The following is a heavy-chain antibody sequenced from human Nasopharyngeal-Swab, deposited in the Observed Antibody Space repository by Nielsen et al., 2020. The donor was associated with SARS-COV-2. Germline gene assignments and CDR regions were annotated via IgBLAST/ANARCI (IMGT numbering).Heavy chain of an antibody. CDR2: INDPGSST. J-gene: IGHJ4*02. D-gene: IGHD3-16*02. V-gene: IGHV3-74*01. CDR3: ARMGATYYVNVWGSFRYDY. CDR1: GFTFSGYW. Sequence: GESLKISCAASGFTFSGYWMHWVRQAPGKGLVWVSSINDPGSSTNYADSVKGRFTISRDNAKNTLYLQMTSLRVEDTAVSYCARMGATYYVNVWGSFRYDYWGQGALVTVSS.